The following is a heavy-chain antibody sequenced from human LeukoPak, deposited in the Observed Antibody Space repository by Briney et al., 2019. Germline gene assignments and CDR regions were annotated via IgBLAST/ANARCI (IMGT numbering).Heavy chain of an antibody. Sequence: GGSLRLSCAASGFTLSSYAMSWVRQAPGKGLEWVSAISDSGNTYHADSVKGRFTISRDSSKNTLFLQMNRLRPEDAAVYYCAKAPVTTCRGAYCYPFDYWGQGTLVSVSS. V-gene: IGHV3-23*01. D-gene: IGHD2-21*01. CDR3: AKAPVTTCRGAYCYPFDY. CDR2: ISDSGNT. CDR1: GFTLSSYA. J-gene: IGHJ4*02.